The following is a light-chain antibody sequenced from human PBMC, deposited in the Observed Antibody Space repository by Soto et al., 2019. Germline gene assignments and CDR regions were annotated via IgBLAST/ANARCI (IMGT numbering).Light chain of an antibody. Sequence: EIVLTQSPATLSLSPGERATLSCRASQSVSSYLAWYQQKPGQAPRLLIYDASNRATGIPARFSGSGSGTDFTLTISSLEPEDFATYYCQQLRMYPSTFGGGTKVDIK. CDR3: QQLRMYPST. J-gene: IGKJ4*01. CDR1: QSVSSY. V-gene: IGKV3-11*01. CDR2: DAS.